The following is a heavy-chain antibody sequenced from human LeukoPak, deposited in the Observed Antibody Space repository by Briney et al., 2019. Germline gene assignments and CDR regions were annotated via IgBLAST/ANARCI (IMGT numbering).Heavy chain of an antibody. V-gene: IGHV1-69*13. D-gene: IGHD6-19*01. Sequence: SVQVSCKASGGTFSSYAISWVRQAPGQGLEWMGGIIPIFGTANYAQKFQGRVTITADESTSTAYMELSSLRSEDTAVYYCARGGSSSGLNWYFDLWGRGTLVTVSS. CDR1: GGTFSSYA. CDR2: IIPIFGTA. J-gene: IGHJ2*01. CDR3: ARGGSSSGLNWYFDL.